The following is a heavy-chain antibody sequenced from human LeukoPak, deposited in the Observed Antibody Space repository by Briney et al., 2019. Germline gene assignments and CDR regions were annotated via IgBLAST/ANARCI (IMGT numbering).Heavy chain of an antibody. CDR1: NYSINNGYY. V-gene: IGHV4-38-2*02. Sequence: SETLFLTCTVSNYSINNGYYWGWIRQPPGGGLEWIGSIYHSGFTYSNPSLTSRLTMSIDASKNEFSLRLTSVTAADTAIYYCLRDKAGSFYGSGGYHFNYNGMDVWGQGTAVTVSS. J-gene: IGHJ6*02. CDR3: LRDKAGSFYGSGGYHFNYNGMDV. D-gene: IGHD3-10*01. CDR2: IYHSGFT.